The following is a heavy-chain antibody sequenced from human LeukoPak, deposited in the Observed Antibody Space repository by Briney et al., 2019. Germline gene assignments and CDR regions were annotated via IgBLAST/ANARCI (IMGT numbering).Heavy chain of an antibody. J-gene: IGHJ4*02. Sequence: GGSLRLSCAASGFTFSSYAMSWVRQAPGKGLEWVSAISGSGSSTYQADSVKGRFTISRDNSTNTLYLQMNSLRAEDTAVYYCAKDKGRGVILTLDYWGQGTRVTVSS. CDR3: AKDKGRGVILTLDY. CDR1: GFTFSSYA. V-gene: IGHV3-23*01. CDR2: ISGSGSST. D-gene: IGHD3-10*01.